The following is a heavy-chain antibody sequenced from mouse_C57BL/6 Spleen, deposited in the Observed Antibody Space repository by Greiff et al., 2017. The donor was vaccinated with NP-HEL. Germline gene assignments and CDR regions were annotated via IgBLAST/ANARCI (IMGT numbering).Heavy chain of an antibody. Sequence: VQLQQSGAELVKPGASVKMSCKASGYTFTSYWITWVKQRPGQGLEWIGDIYPGSGSTNYNEKFKRKATLTVDTSSSTAYMQLSSLTSEDSAVYYCARERTVCDYWGQGTTLTVSS. CDR1: GYTFTSYW. CDR3: ARERTVCDY. V-gene: IGHV1-55*01. CDR2: IYPGSGST. J-gene: IGHJ2*01.